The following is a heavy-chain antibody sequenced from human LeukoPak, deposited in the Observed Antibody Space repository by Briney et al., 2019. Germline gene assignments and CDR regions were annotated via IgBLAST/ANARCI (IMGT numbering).Heavy chain of an antibody. V-gene: IGHV7-4-1*02. CDR1: GYTFTSYA. CDR3: ARDLYDIVVVPAANNWFDP. J-gene: IGHJ5*02. Sequence: ASVKVSCKASGYTFTSYAMNWVRLAPGQGLEWMGWINTKTGNPTYAQGFTGRFVFSLDTSVSTAYLQISSLKAEDTAVYYCARDLYDIVVVPAANNWFDPWGQGTLVTVSS. D-gene: IGHD2-2*01. CDR2: INTKTGNP.